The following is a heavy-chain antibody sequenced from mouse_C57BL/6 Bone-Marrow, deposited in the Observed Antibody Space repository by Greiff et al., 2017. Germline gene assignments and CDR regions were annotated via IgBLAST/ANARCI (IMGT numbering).Heavy chain of an antibody. Sequence: QVQLKQPGAELVKPGASVKLSCKASGYTFTSYWMHWVKQRPGQGLEWIGMIHPNSGSTNYNEKFKSKATLTVDKSSSTAYMQLSSLTSEDSAVYYCAKPLYYGYAKDYWGQGTSVTVSS. CDR3: AKPLYYGYAKDY. V-gene: IGHV1-64*01. CDR2: IHPNSGST. J-gene: IGHJ4*01. CDR1: GYTFTSYW. D-gene: IGHD1-1*01.